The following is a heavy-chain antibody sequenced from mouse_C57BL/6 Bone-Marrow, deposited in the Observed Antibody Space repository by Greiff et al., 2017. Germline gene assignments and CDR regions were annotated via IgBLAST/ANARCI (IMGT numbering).Heavy chain of an antibody. CDR3: ARIYDGYYVGYFDY. D-gene: IGHD2-3*01. Sequence: DVMLVESGGGLVKPGGSLKLSCAASGFTFSSYAMSWVRQTPEKRLEWVATISDGGSYTYYPDNVKGRFTISRDNAKNNLYLQMSHLKSEDTAMYYCARIYDGYYVGYFDYWGQGTTLTVSS. V-gene: IGHV5-4*03. J-gene: IGHJ2*01. CDR2: ISDGGSYT. CDR1: GFTFSSYA.